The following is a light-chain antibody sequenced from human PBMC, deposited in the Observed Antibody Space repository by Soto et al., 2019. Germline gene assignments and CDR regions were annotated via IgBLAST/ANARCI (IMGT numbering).Light chain of an antibody. CDR3: HHSGT. CDR1: QSLGNN. V-gene: IGKV3D-15*01. Sequence: EIVMTQSPATLTLSPGERATLSCRANQSLGNNIAWYQQKPGQAPRLIIYGASNRATGIPDRFSGRGSGTDFTLTVSGLEPEDCALYYCHHSGTFGQGTKVDIK. CDR2: GAS. J-gene: IGKJ1*01.